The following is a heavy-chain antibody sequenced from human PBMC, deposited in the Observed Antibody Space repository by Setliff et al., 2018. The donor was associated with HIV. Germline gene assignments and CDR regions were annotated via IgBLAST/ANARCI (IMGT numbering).Heavy chain of an antibody. Sequence: ASVKVSCKASGFNFTNYYIHWVRQAPGEGLEWVGVINASGDKTNYAQKFQGRLIITKDTSTSTVYMELSSLRSDDTAVYYCARDAPGNTESAPGYWGQGTLVTVSS. D-gene: IGHD1-7*01. V-gene: IGHV1-46*01. CDR3: ARDAPGNTESAPGY. J-gene: IGHJ4*02. CDR1: GFNFTNYY. CDR2: INASGDKT.